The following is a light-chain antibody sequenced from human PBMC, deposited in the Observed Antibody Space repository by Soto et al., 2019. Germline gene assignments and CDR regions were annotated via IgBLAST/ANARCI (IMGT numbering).Light chain of an antibody. CDR3: QSKDSSLSAL. CDR2: GTS. Sequence: QSVLTQPPSVSGAPGQRVTISCTGSSSNIGEGYDVPWYQQLPGPAPKHIIYGTSHRHSGVPDRFSGSTSGTSAPLAITGLPAEDEDDYYCQSKDSSLSALFGGGTKLTVL. J-gene: IGLJ2*01. CDR1: SSNIGEGYD. V-gene: IGLV1-40*01.